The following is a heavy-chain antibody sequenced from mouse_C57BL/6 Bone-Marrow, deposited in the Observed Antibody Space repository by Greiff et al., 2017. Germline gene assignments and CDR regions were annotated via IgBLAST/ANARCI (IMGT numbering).Heavy chain of an antibody. D-gene: IGHD3-3*01. CDR1: GYTFTSYW. J-gene: IGHJ1*03. CDR3: ARGSGDGYFDV. Sequence: QVQLQQPGAELVRPGTSVKLSCKASGYTFTSYWMHWVKQRPGQGLEWIGVIDPSDSSTNYNQKFKGKATMTVDTSSSTAYMQLSSLTSEDSAVYYCARGSGDGYFDVWGTGTTVTVSS. V-gene: IGHV1-59*01. CDR2: IDPSDSST.